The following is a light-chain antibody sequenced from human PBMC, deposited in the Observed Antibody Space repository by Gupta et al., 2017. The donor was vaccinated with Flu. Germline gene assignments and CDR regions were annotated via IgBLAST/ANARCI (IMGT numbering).Light chain of an antibody. CDR3: QRYDDIPPT. CDR1: QDISTY. V-gene: IGKV1-33*01. J-gene: IGKJ2*01. CDR2: DAS. Sequence: DIQMTQSPSSLSASVGDRVTITCQASQDISTYVNWFQQRPGKAPKLLISDASDLETGVPSRFSGSGSGTDFSFTISSLQPEDIATYYCQRYDDIPPTFGQGTRLEIK.